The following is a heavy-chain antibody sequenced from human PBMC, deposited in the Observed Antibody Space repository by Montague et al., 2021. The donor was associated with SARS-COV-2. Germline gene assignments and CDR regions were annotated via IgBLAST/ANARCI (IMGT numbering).Heavy chain of an antibody. CDR2: IYWDSDV. CDR1: GFSLTSFGEA. Sequence: PALVKPTQTLTLACTLSGFSLTSFGEAVGWVRQPPGKALEWLAFIYWDSDVHFRPSLKSRLTITKDVSKNQVVLTMINMDPVDTATYFCARGRRHIVPPNCLDPWGQGILVTVSS. V-gene: IGHV2-5*02. D-gene: IGHD3-16*02. CDR3: ARGRRHIVPPNCLDP. J-gene: IGHJ5*02.